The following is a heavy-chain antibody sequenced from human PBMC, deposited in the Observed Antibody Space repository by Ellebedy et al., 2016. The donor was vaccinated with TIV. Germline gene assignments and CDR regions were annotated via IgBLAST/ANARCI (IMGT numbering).Heavy chain of an antibody. Sequence: ASVKVSCKASGYTFTSYPMHWVRQAPGQRLEWMGWISPNSGGTNYAQKFQGWATMTRDTSISTAYMELSRLRSDDTAVYYCARDRDSLWAWFDPWGQGTLVTVSS. J-gene: IGHJ5*02. CDR2: ISPNSGGT. D-gene: IGHD2-15*01. CDR1: GYTFTSYP. CDR3: ARDRDSLWAWFDP. V-gene: IGHV1-2*04.